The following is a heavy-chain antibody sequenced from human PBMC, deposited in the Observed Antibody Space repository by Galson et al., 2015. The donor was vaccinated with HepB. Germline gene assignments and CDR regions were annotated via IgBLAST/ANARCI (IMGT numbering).Heavy chain of an antibody. J-gene: IGHJ4*02. Sequence: SLRLSCAASGFTFSNAWMSWVRQAPGKGLEWVGRIKSKTDGGTTDYAAPVKGRFTISRDDSKNTLYLQMNSLKTEDTAVYYCTTDPSIIGYSYGYLTVTDYWGQGTLVTVSS. CDR1: GFTFSNAW. V-gene: IGHV3-15*01. CDR2: IKSKTDGGTT. CDR3: TTDPSIIGYSYGYLTVTDY. D-gene: IGHD5-18*01.